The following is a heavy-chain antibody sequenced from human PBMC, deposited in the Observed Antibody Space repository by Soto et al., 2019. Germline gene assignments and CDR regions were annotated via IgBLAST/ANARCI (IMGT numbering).Heavy chain of an antibody. CDR2: VNPNNGHT. V-gene: IGHV1-8*01. D-gene: IGHD3-10*01. J-gene: IGHJ4*02. CDR3: VRLVYYGSGSWVE. CDR1: GYTFTSYD. Sequence: QVQLVQSGAEVKKPGASVKVSCKASGYTFTSYDINWVRQATGQGLEWMGWVNPNNGHTGYAQKFQGRVTMTRNTSISTAYMELDSLRSEDTAVYYCVRLVYYGSGSWVEWGQGTLVTVSS.